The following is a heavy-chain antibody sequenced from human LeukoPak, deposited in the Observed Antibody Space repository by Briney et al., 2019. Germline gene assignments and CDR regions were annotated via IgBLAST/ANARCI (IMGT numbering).Heavy chain of an antibody. V-gene: IGHV1-2*02. CDR1: GYTFNAYY. D-gene: IGHD3-22*01. Sequence: ASVKVSCKASGYTFNAYYMYWVRQAPGQGLEWMGWINPNSGGTNYAQKFQGRVTMTRDTSISTAYMQLSRLRSDDTAVYYCAKDHNYYGSINDAFDIWGQGTMVTVSS. CDR2: INPNSGGT. CDR3: AKDHNYYGSINDAFDI. J-gene: IGHJ3*02.